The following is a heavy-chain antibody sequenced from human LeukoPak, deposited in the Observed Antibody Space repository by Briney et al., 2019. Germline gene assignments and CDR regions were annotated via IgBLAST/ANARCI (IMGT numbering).Heavy chain of an antibody. J-gene: IGHJ5*02. V-gene: IGHV4-34*01. D-gene: IGHD1-14*01. CDR3: ARRPAINLPARSLHWFDP. CDR2: INHSGST. CDR1: GGSFSGYY. Sequence: SETLSLTCAVYGGSFSGYYWSWIRQPPGKGLEWIGEINHSGSTNYNPSLKSRVTISVDMSKNQFSLKLTSVTAADTAVYYCARRPAINLPARSLHWFDPWSQGTLVTVSS.